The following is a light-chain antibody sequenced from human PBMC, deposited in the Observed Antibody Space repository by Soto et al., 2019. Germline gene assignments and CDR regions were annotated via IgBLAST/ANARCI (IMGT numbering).Light chain of an antibody. CDR3: QQYNNWPSWT. CDR1: QSVSSN. Sequence: EIVMTQSPATLSVSPGERATLSCRASQSVSSNLAWYQQKPGQAPRLLIYAASTRATGIPARFSGSGSWTEFTRTVASLQSEDFAVYFFQQYNNWPSWTCGQGTQADI. CDR2: AAS. J-gene: IGKJ1*01. V-gene: IGKV3-15*01.